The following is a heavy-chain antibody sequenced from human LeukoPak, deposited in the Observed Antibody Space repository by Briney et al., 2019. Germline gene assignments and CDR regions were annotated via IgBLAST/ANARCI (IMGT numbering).Heavy chain of an antibody. V-gene: IGHV5-51*01. D-gene: IGHD3-9*01. J-gene: IGHJ4*02. CDR2: IYPGDSDT. CDR1: GYSFTSYW. CDR3: ARPYYTYYDILTGYQVPYYFDY. Sequence: GESLKISCKGSGYSFTSYWIGWVRPMPGKGLEWMGIIYPGDSDTRYSPSFQGQVTISADKSISTAYLQWSSLKASDTAMYYCARPYYTYYDILTGYQVPYYFDYWGQGTLVTVSS.